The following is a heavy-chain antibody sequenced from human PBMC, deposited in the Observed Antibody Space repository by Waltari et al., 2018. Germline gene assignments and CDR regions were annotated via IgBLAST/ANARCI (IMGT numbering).Heavy chain of an antibody. J-gene: IGHJ6*02. Sequence: QVQLVQSGAEVKKPGASVKVSCRTSGDTFSSYFIFWVRQAPGQGLEWMGRINPSDGGTNYPQKFQDRVTMTRDTSTSTVYMELRSLRSEDTAVYYCTRDKLDYYNGMDVWGQGTTVTVSS. CDR1: GDTFSSYF. V-gene: IGHV1-46*03. CDR3: TRDKLDYYNGMDV. D-gene: IGHD3-3*02. CDR2: INPSDGGT.